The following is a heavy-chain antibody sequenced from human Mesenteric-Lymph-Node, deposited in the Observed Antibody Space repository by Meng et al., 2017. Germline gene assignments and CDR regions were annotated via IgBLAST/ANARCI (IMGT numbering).Heavy chain of an antibody. CDR1: GYTFTSYG. J-gene: IGHJ4*02. CDR2: MSPNTGNT. CDR3: ARDPEFAY. D-gene: IGHD3-10*01. V-gene: IGHV1-8*01. Sequence: QVQLVQSGAEVKKPGASVKVSCKASGYTFTSYGFNWVRQAPGQGLEWMGWMSPNTGNTGYAQKFQGRVTMTSDTSMSTAYMELSALSSEDTAVYYCARDPEFAYWGQGTLVTVSS.